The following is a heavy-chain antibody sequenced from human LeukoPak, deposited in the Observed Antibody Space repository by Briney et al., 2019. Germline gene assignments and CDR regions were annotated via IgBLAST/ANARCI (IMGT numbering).Heavy chain of an antibody. CDR1: GGSISAYTW. CDR3: AKHGGHYFDS. J-gene: IGHJ4*02. V-gene: IGHV4-4*02. D-gene: IGHD4-23*01. Sequence: PSETLSLTCAVSGGSISAYTWWSWVRQPPGKGLEWIGQTSHDGNADYTPSLKSRVTISVDRSRNQLSLKLNSVTAAGSAVYYCAKHGGHYFDSWGQGTLVTVSS. CDR2: TSHDGNA.